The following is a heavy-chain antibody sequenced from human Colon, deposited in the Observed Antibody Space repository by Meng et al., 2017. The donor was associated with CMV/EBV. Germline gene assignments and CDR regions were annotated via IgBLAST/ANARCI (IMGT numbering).Heavy chain of an antibody. Sequence: RACAVYGGSFSDYYWTWIRQPPGKGLEWIGEITHSGTTNYNPSLKSRVTISVDTSKNQFSLTLSSVTVADTAVYYCARGSPGTIDHWGQGTLVTVSS. CDR1: GGSFSDYY. J-gene: IGHJ4*02. CDR2: ITHSGTT. CDR3: ARGSPGTIDH. V-gene: IGHV4-34*01. D-gene: IGHD6-13*01.